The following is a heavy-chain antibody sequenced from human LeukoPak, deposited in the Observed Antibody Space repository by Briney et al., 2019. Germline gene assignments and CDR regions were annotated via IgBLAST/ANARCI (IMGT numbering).Heavy chain of an antibody. CDR2: INPNTGGT. J-gene: IGHJ4*02. V-gene: IGHV1-2*02. CDR3: ARDSITAPHCYDY. D-gene: IGHD2-21*01. CDR1: GYTFTAYY. Sequence: ASVKVSCKTSGYTFTAYYIHWVRQAPGQGLEWMGWINPNTGGTDYTQKFQGRVTMTSDSSVSAVFVELSSLKSDDTAVYYCARDSITAPHCYDYWGQGTLVTVSS.